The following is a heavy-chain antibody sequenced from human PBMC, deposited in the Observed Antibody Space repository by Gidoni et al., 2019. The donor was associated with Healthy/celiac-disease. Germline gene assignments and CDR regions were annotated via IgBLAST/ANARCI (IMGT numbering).Heavy chain of an antibody. CDR2: IIPILGIA. V-gene: IGHV1-69*04. Sequence: QLVPPGAEVTQPGSSVQVPCKASACTFRSSAISWVRQAPGQGLEWMGRIIPILGIANYEQKFQGRVTITADKSTSTAYMERSSLRCEDTAVYYWARAMEVREENWFDPWGQGTLVTVSS. D-gene: IGHD1-26*01. CDR3: ARAMEVREENWFDP. J-gene: IGHJ5*02. CDR1: ACTFRSSA.